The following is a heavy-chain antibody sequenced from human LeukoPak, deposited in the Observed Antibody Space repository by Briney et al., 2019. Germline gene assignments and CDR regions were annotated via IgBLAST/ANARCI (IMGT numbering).Heavy chain of an antibody. CDR1: GVSITSYY. D-gene: IGHD3-10*01. V-gene: IGHV4-59*01. Sequence: SETLSLTCTVSGVSITSYYWNWVRQPPGKGLEWVGYIYYSGTTNYNPSLKSRVTISVDLSKNQFSLRLRSVTAADTALYFCAKDTAGGAHHDYWGQGTLVTVSS. CDR2: IYYSGTT. J-gene: IGHJ4*02. CDR3: AKDTAGGAHHDY.